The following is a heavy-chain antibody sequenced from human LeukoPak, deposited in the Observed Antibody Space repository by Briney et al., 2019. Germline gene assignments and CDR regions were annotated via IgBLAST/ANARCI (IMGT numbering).Heavy chain of an antibody. CDR3: AKSAHGYSSSSTVF. CDR1: GFTFSSYG. D-gene: IGHD6-6*01. J-gene: IGHJ4*02. Sequence: GGSLRLSCAASGFTFSSYGMHWVRQAPGKGLEWVAVIWYDGSNKYYADSVKGRFTISRDNSKNTLYLQMNSLRAEDTAVYYCAKSAHGYSSSSTVFWGQGTLVTVSS. V-gene: IGHV3-33*06. CDR2: IWYDGSNK.